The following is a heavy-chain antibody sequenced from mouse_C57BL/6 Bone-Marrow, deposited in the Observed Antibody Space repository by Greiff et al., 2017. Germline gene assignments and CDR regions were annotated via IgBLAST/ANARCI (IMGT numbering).Heavy chain of an antibody. CDR2: ISSGGSYT. Sequence: EVQLVESGGDLVKPGGSLKLSCAASGFTFSSYGMSWVRQTPDKRLEWVATISSGGSYTYYPDSVKGRFTISRDNAKNTLYLQMSSLKSEDTAMYYCARRRSYFDYWGQGTTLTVSS. CDR3: ARRRSYFDY. V-gene: IGHV5-6*01. J-gene: IGHJ2*01. CDR1: GFTFSSYG.